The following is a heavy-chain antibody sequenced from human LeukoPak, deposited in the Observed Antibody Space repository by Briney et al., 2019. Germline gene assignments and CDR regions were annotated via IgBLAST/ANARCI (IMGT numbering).Heavy chain of an antibody. CDR2: IYNSGNT. V-gene: IGHV4-59*01. Sequence: SETLTLTCTVSGGSITNYYWSWIRQPPGKGLEWIGYIYNSGNTNYNPSLKSRVTISLDTSKDLFSLKLNSVTAADTAVYYCATSGYSYGLATYWYFDLWGRGTLVTVSS. CDR1: GGSITNYY. J-gene: IGHJ2*01. D-gene: IGHD5-18*01. CDR3: ATSGYSYGLATYWYFDL.